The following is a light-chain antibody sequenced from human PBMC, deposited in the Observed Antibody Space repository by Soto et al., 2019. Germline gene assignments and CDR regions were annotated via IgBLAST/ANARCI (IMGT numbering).Light chain of an antibody. CDR1: QSVSSNY. CDR3: QQYGRSLT. J-gene: IGKJ4*01. Sequence: EIVLTQSPGTLSLSPGERATLSCRASQSVSSNYLAWYQQKPGQAPRLLMYGASSRATGIPDRFSGSGSGTDFTLTISRLEPEDFAVYYCQQYGRSLTFGGGTKVDI. V-gene: IGKV3-20*01. CDR2: GAS.